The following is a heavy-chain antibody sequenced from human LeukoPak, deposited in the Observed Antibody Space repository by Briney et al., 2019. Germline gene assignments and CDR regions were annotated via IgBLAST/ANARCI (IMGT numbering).Heavy chain of an antibody. V-gene: IGHV3-15*01. D-gene: IGHD1-26*01. CDR3: TADMPTSSRASDY. CDR1: GFTFSDAW. Sequence: GGSLRLSCAASGFTFSDAWMSWVRQAPGMGLEWVGRIKSKTDGGTTDHAAPVKGRFTISRDDSKTTLYLQINSLRTDDTAVYYCTADMPTSSRASDYWGQGTLVTVS. CDR2: IKSKTDGGTT. J-gene: IGHJ4*02.